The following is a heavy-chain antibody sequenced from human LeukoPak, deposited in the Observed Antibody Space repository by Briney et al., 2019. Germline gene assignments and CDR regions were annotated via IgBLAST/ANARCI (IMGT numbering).Heavy chain of an antibody. D-gene: IGHD6-19*01. J-gene: IGHJ4*02. CDR3: ASTIAVAGTGDD. CDR1: GFTFSSYS. V-gene: IGHV3-21*01. Sequence: GGSLRLSCAAAGFTFSSYSMNWVRQAPGKGLEWVSSISSSSTYISYADSVKGRFTISRDKAKNSLYLQMNSLRAEDTAVYYCASTIAVAGTGDDWGEGTLVTAS. CDR2: ISSSSTYI.